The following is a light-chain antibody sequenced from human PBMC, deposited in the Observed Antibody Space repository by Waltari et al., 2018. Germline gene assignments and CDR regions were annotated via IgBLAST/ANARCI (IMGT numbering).Light chain of an antibody. CDR2: DDS. V-gene: IGLV3-21*04. Sequence: SYVLTQPPSVSVAPGKTARLTCGGNNIGSKCLHWYQQKPGPAPVLVIYDDSDRPSGIPERFSGSNSGNTATLTISRVEAGDEADYYCHVWDSSSDHPWVFGGGTKLTVL. CDR3: HVWDSSSDHPWV. J-gene: IGLJ3*02. CDR1: NIGSKC.